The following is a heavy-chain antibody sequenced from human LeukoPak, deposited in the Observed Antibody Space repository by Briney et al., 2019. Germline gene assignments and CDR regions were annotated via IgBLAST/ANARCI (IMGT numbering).Heavy chain of an antibody. Sequence: GGSLRLSCAASGFTFSSYWMSWVRQAPGKGLGWVANIKQDGSEKYYVDSVKGRFTISRDNAKNSLYLQMNSLRAEDTAVYYCARGLSTIFGVVNPFDYWGQGTLVTVSS. CDR3: ARGLSTIFGVVNPFDY. CDR2: IKQDGSEK. CDR1: GFTFSSYW. D-gene: IGHD3-3*01. J-gene: IGHJ4*02. V-gene: IGHV3-7*01.